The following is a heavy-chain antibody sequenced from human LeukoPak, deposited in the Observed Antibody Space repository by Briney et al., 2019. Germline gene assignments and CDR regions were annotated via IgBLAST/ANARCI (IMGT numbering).Heavy chain of an antibody. CDR2: IYTSGST. D-gene: IGHD5-12*01. CDR1: GGSISSYY. Sequence: SETLSLTCTVSGGSISSYYWSWIRQPAGKGLEWIGRIYTSGSTNYNPSLKSRVTMSVDTSKNQFSLKLSSVTAADTAVYYCARQGLSGYDIWFDPWGQGTLVTVSS. CDR3: ARQGLSGYDIWFDP. J-gene: IGHJ5*02. V-gene: IGHV4-4*07.